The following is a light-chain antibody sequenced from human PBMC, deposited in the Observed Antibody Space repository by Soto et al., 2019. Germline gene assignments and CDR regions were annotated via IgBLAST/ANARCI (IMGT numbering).Light chain of an antibody. CDR1: ESLVHDDGNTY. Sequence: DVVMTQSPLSLPVTLGQPASISCRSSESLVHDDGNTYFSWFQQRPGRSPRRLIYKVSNRDSGVPARFSGSGSGTDFALKISRVEAEDVGVYYCMQGTHWPITFGQGTRLEIK. J-gene: IGKJ5*01. CDR2: KVS. V-gene: IGKV2-30*02. CDR3: MQGTHWPIT.